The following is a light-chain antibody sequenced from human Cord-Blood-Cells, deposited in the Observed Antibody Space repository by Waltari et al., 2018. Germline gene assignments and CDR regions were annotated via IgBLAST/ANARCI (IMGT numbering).Light chain of an antibody. Sequence: QSALTQPASVSGSPGQSITISCTGTSSDVGGYNYVSWYQQHPGKAPKLMIYEVSKRPSGVPNLFSGSKSGNTASLTISGLQAEDEADYYCSSYTSSSTYVVGTGTKVTVL. CDR3: SSYTSSSTYV. V-gene: IGLV2-14*01. CDR2: EVS. CDR1: SSDVGGYNY. J-gene: IGLJ1*01.